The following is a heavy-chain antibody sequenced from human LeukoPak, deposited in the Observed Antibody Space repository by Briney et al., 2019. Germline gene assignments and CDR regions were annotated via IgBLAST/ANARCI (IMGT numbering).Heavy chain of an antibody. CDR2: IRFDESDK. CDR1: GFTFSNYG. V-gene: IGHV3-30*02. Sequence: GGSLRLSCIASGFTFSNYGMHWVRQAPGKGLDWVAFIRFDESDKYYADSVKGRFTISRDNSKNTVYLQMSSLRPEDTAVYYCVKDGYCSSASCYAGHWFDAWGQGTLVTVSS. D-gene: IGHD2-2*03. J-gene: IGHJ5*02. CDR3: VKDGYCSSASCYAGHWFDA.